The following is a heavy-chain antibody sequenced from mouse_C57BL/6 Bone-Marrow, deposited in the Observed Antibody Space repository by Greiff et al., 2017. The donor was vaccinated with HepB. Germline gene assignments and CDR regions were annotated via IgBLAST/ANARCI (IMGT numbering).Heavy chain of an antibody. J-gene: IGHJ4*01. CDR3: ARRPDYYAMDY. Sequence: VQLQQSGAELVKPGASVKLSCTASGFNIKDYYMHWVKQRPIQGLEWIGNIDPSDSETHYNQKFKDKATLTVDKSSSTAYMQLSSLTSEDSAVYYCARRPDYYAMDYWGQGTSVTVSS. CDR1: GFNIKDYY. V-gene: IGHV1-52*01. CDR2: IDPSDSET.